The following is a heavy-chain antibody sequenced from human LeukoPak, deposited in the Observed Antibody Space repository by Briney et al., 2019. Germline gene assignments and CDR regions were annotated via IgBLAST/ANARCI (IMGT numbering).Heavy chain of an antibody. J-gene: IGHJ4*02. Sequence: PSETLSLTCAVYGGSFSGYYWSWIRQPPGKGLEWIGYISDTVNTYYNPSLKSRVSISMDTSKNQLSLELRSVTAADTAVYFCARSMYSGTYWGSFHFWGQGTQVTASS. V-gene: IGHV4-34*11. D-gene: IGHD1-26*01. CDR3: ARSMYSGTYWGSFHF. CDR1: GGSFSGYY. CDR2: ISDTVNT.